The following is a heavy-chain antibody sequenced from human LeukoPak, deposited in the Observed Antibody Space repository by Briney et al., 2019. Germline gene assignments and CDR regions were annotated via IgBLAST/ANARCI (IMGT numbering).Heavy chain of an antibody. Sequence: SETLSLTCTVSGGSINSYYWSWIRQPPGKGLEWIGFIYYSGSTTYNPSLKSRVTISVDTPKNQFSLKLSSLTPADTAVYYCARVCSAGSCYGLGVIEYWGQGTLVTVSS. CDR1: GGSINSYY. D-gene: IGHD2-15*01. J-gene: IGHJ4*02. CDR2: IYYSGST. V-gene: IGHV4-59*01. CDR3: ARVCSAGSCYGLGVIEY.